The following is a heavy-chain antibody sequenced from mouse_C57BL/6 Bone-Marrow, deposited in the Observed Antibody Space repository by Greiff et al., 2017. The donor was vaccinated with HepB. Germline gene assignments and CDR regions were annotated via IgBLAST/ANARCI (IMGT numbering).Heavy chain of an antibody. V-gene: IGHV5-17*01. CDR1: GFTFSDYG. Sequence: EVKLVESGGGLVKPGGSLKLSCAASGFTFSDYGMHWVRQAPEKGLEWVAYISSGSSTIYYADKVKGRFTISRDNAKNTMFLQITSLRSEDTAMYYCARHLYYGSGNDWYIDVWGKGTTVTVSS. CDR2: ISSGSSTI. J-gene: IGHJ1*03. D-gene: IGHD1-1*01. CDR3: ARHLYYGSGNDWYIDV.